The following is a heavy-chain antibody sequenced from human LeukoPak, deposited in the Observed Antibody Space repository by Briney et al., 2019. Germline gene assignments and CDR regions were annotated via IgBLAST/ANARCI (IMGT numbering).Heavy chain of an antibody. Sequence: SETLSLTCAVSGCSISSGYYWGWIRPPPGKGLEWIGSIYHSGSTYYNPSLKSRVTISVDTSKNQFSLKLSSVTAADTAVYYCARAKDRYSSSWEYFDYWGQGTLVTVSS. CDR3: ARAKDRYSSSWEYFDY. V-gene: IGHV4-38-2*01. D-gene: IGHD6-13*01. CDR2: IYHSGST. CDR1: GCSISSGYY. J-gene: IGHJ4*02.